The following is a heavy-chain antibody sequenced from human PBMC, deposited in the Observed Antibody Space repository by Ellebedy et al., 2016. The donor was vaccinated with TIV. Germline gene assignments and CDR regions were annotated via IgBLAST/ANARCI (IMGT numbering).Heavy chain of an antibody. CDR2: ISISGTTL. Sequence: GESLKISXAAPGFTLSNSGMTWVRQAPGRGPEWVSYISISGTTLYYADSVRGRFTISRDNAKNSLYLRMNSLRADDTAMYYCARVDRVSHAMDVWGQGTPVTVSS. CDR3: ARVDRVSHAMDV. D-gene: IGHD1-14*01. CDR1: GFTLSNSG. V-gene: IGHV3-48*01. J-gene: IGHJ6*02.